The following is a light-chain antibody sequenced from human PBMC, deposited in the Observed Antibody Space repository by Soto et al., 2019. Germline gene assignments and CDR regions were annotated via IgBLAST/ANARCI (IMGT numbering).Light chain of an antibody. J-gene: IGLJ2*01. CDR3: CSYAGTTMLI. V-gene: IGLV2-11*01. Sequence: QSVLTQPRSVSGSPGQSVAISCTGTSSDVGGYNYVSWYQQHPGRAPKLLIYDVSERPSGVPDRFSGSKSGYTASLTISGLQAEDEADYYCCSYAGTTMLIFGGGTKLTVL. CDR1: SSDVGGYNY. CDR2: DVS.